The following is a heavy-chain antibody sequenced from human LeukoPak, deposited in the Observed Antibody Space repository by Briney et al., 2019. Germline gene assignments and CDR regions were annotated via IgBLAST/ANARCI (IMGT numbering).Heavy chain of an antibody. D-gene: IGHD6-6*01. CDR1: GYTFTSYD. Sequence: ASVKVSCKASGYTFTSYDINWVRQATGQGLEWMGWMNPNSGNTGYAQKFQGRVTMTRNTSISTAYMELSSLRSEDTAVYYCARVRRSIAARNFHWLVDYWGQGTLVTVSS. CDR3: ARVRRSIAARNFHWLVDY. V-gene: IGHV1-8*01. CDR2: MNPNSGNT. J-gene: IGHJ4*02.